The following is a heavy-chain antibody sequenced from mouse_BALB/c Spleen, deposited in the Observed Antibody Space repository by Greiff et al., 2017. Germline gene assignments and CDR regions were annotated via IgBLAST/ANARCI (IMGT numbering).Heavy chain of an antibody. CDR2: LNPYNGGT. Sequence: VQLQQSGPELVKPGASMQISCKASGYSFPGYTMNWVKQSPGKNLEWIGLLNPYNGGTSYNQKFKGTATLTVDKSSSTTYMEPLSLTSEDSAVYDCARDGNYRDYAMDYWGQGTSVTVAS. J-gene: IGHJ4*01. CDR1: GYSFPGYT. D-gene: IGHD2-1*01. CDR3: ARDGNYRDYAMDY. V-gene: IGHV1-18*01.